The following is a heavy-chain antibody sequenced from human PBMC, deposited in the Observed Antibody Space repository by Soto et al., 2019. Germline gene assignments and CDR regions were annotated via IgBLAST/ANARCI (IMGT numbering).Heavy chain of an antibody. V-gene: IGHV3-30*18. CDR1: GFTFSSYG. Sequence: PGGSLRLSCAASGFTFSSYGMHWVRQAPGQGLEWVAVISYDGSNKYYADSVKGRFTISRDNSKNTLYLQMNSLRAEDTAVYYCAKDRGDGNWGQGTLVTVSS. D-gene: IGHD2-21*01. CDR3: AKDRGDGN. CDR2: ISYDGSNK. J-gene: IGHJ4*02.